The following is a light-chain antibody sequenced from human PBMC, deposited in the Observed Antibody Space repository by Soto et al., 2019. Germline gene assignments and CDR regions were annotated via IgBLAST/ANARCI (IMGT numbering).Light chain of an antibody. V-gene: IGKV1-33*01. CDR2: DAS. J-gene: IGKJ4*01. CDR1: QDISNH. CDR3: QQYDNPLPLT. Sequence: DIQMTQSPSSLSASVGDRVSITCQASQDISNHLNWYQHKPGKAPKILIYDASNLEKGDPSRFSGSGSRTDFTITISSLQAKDVATYYCQQYDNPLPLTFGGGTKVEIK.